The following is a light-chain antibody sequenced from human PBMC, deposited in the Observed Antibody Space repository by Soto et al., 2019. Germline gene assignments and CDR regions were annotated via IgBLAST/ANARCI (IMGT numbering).Light chain of an antibody. Sequence: EVVLTQSPVTLSLSPGERASLSCRASQFLSSYLAWYQQIPGQPPRLLIYGASSRATGIPNRFSGSGSGADFTLTIRRLEPEDFAVYYCQQYGSSPYTFGQGTKVDIK. CDR2: GAS. V-gene: IGKV3-20*01. J-gene: IGKJ2*01. CDR3: QQYGSSPYT. CDR1: QFLSSY.